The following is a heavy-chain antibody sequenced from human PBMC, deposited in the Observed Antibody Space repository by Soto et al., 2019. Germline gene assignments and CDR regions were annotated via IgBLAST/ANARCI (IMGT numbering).Heavy chain of an antibody. Sequence: QVQLQESGPGLVKPSGTLSLTFSVSGGSISDINWRYWIRQPPGRGLEWIGEIYHSGTTYYNPSLMSRRTISVDKSKSQFSRKLRSVTASDTAVYCWVRFGVGMDVWRHGTTV. V-gene: IGHV4-4*01. CDR3: VRFGVGMDV. D-gene: IGHD3-10*01. J-gene: IGHJ6*01. CDR1: GGSISDINW. CDR2: IYHSGTT.